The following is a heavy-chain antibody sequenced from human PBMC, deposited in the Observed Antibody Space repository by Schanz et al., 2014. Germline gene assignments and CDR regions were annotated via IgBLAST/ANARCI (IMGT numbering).Heavy chain of an antibody. V-gene: IGHV3-30*18. CDR3: AKDDTQVNGMDV. J-gene: IGHJ6*02. CDR2: ISYDGRHK. CDR1: GFTFSGYG. Sequence: QVQLVESGGGVVQPGRSLRLSCAASGFTFSGYGMHWVRQAPGKGLEWVAIISYDGRHKNYADSVKGRFTISRDNSKNTLHLQMNSLRVEDTAVYHCAKDDTQVNGMDVWGQGTTVTVSS.